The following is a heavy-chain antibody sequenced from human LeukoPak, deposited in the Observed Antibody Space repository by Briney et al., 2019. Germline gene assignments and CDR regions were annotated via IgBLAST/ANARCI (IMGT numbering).Heavy chain of an antibody. Sequence: SETLSLTCTVSGGSIRSSYYYRGWIRQPPGKGLEWIGSIYDSGSTYYNPSLKSRVTISVDTSKNQFSLKLSSVTAADTAVYYCARGLVTTFYYYYGMDVWGQGTTVTVSS. CDR3: ARGLVTTFYYYYGMDV. D-gene: IGHD4-17*01. J-gene: IGHJ6*02. V-gene: IGHV4-39*07. CDR1: GGSIRSSYYY. CDR2: IYDSGST.